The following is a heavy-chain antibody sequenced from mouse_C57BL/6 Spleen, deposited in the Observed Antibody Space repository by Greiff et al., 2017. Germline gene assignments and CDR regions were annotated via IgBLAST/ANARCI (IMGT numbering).Heavy chain of an antibody. D-gene: IGHD1-1*01. V-gene: IGHV1-69*01. CDR3: ARMNYYGSSPYWYFDV. CDR1: GYTFTSYW. CDR2: IDPSDSYT. J-gene: IGHJ1*03. Sequence: QVQLQQPGAELVMPGASVKLSCKASGYTFTSYWMHWVKQRPGQGLEWIGEIDPSDSYTNYNQKFKGKSKLTVDKSSSTAYMQLSSLTSEDSAVYYCARMNYYGSSPYWYFDVWGTGTTVTVSS.